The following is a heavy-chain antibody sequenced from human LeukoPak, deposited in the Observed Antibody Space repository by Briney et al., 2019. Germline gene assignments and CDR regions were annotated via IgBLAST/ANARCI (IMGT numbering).Heavy chain of an antibody. Sequence: GGSLRLSCAASGFIFSNYGMSWVRQAPGKGLEWVANIKQDGSEKYYVDSVKGRFTISRDNAKNSLYLQMNSLRAEDTAVYYCAKDYYDRSGYYGDHFGYWGQGTLVTVSS. D-gene: IGHD3-22*01. V-gene: IGHV3-7*03. CDR1: GFIFSNYG. CDR2: IKQDGSEK. CDR3: AKDYYDRSGYYGDHFGY. J-gene: IGHJ4*02.